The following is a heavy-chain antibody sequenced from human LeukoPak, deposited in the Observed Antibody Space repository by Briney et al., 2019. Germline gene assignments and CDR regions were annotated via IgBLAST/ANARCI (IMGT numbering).Heavy chain of an antibody. J-gene: IGHJ4*02. CDR2: IRARATDT. V-gene: IGHV3-23*01. CDR3: ARDRTVDY. Sequence: PGGSLRVSCAASGFTFSSYAMSWVRQAPGKGLEWVSGIRARATDTYYTDSVKGRFTISRDDSKRTLYLQMNSLRAEDTAVYYCARDRTVDYWGQGTLVTVSS. CDR1: GFTFSSYA.